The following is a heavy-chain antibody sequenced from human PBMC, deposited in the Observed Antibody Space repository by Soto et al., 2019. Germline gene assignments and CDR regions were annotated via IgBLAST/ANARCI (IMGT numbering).Heavy chain of an antibody. V-gene: IGHV3-21*01. Sequence: GGSLRLSCAACGFTFHSFTMNWVHQAPGKGLEWVSTISSNSAYIYYTDALRGRFTISRDNAKNSLHLQMNSLRAEDTAVYYCTRDASRDSSARGWFDPWGPGTLVTVSS. CDR2: ISSNSAYI. J-gene: IGHJ5*02. D-gene: IGHD6-13*01. CDR3: TRDASRDSSARGWFDP. CDR1: GFTFHSFT.